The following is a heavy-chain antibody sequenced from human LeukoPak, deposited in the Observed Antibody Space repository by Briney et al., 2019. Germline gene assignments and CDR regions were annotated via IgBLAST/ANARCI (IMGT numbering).Heavy chain of an antibody. J-gene: IGHJ6*03. Sequence: SETLSLTCVVYGGSFNTYYWNWIRQSPGKGLEWIGEINHTGTTNYNPSLKSRFTISVDTSKNQFSLKLTSVTAADTAVYYCARGAADRNNYYYYIDVWGEGTTVTVSS. CDR1: GGSFNTYY. D-gene: IGHD1/OR15-1a*01. V-gene: IGHV4-34*01. CDR3: ARGAADRNNYYYYIDV. CDR2: INHTGTT.